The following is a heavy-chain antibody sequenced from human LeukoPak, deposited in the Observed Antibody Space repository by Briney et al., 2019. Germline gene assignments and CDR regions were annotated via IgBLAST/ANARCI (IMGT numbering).Heavy chain of an antibody. D-gene: IGHD3-22*01. CDR3: AKDRPNFHENSGHYYRRDGDS. Sequence: LSGRSLRLSCAASGFTFDDYAMHWVRQAPGKGLEWVSGISWNSGSIGYADSVKGRFTISRDNSENVLYLRMNSLTAEDTAIYYCAKDRPNFHENSGHYYRRDGDSWGQGTLVTVSS. V-gene: IGHV3-9*01. J-gene: IGHJ5*01. CDR2: ISWNSGSI. CDR1: GFTFDDYA.